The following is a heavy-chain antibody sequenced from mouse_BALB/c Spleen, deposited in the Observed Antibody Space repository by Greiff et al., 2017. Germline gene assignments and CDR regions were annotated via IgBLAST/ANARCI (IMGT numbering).Heavy chain of an antibody. J-gene: IGHJ2*01. CDR3: VRQGDYSDYLDY. V-gene: IGHV10-1*02. CDR2: IRSKSNNYAT. D-gene: IGHD1-1*01. Sequence: EVKLVESGGGLVQPKGSLKLSCAASGFTFNTYAMNWVRQAPGKGLEWVARIRSKSNNYATYYADSVKDRFTISRDDSQSMLYLQMNNLKTEDTAMYYCVRQGDYSDYLDYWGQGTTLTVSS. CDR1: GFTFNTYA.